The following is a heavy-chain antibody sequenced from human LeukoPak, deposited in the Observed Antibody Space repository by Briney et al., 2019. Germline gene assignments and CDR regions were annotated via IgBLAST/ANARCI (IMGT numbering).Heavy chain of an antibody. CDR2: INPSGGST. V-gene: IGHV1-46*01. CDR1: GYTFTSYY. CDR3: ARQPQTIVGATYYGMDV. Sequence: GASVKVSCKASGYTFTSYYMHWVRQAPGQGLEWMGIINPSGGSTSYAQKFQGRVTMTRDTSTSTVYMELSSLRSEDTAVYYCARQPQTIVGATYYGMDVWGQGTTVTVSS. J-gene: IGHJ6*02. D-gene: IGHD1-26*01.